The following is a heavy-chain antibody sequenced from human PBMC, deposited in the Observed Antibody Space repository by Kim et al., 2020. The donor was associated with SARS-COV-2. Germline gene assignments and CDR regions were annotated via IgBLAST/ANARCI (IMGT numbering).Heavy chain of an antibody. D-gene: IGHD3-22*01. V-gene: IGHV4-39*01. CDR2: IYYSGST. CDR3: ARYSPISMIVV. CDR1: GGSISSHSYY. J-gene: IGHJ4*02. Sequence: SETLSLMCTASGGSISSHSYYWGWIRQPPGKGLDWIGSIYYSGSTYYNPSLKSRVAISVDTSKNQFSLKLSPVTAADTAVYYCARYSPISMIVVWGQGTLVTVSS.